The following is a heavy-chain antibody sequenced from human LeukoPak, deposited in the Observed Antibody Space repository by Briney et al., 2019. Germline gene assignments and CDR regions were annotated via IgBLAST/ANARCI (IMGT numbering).Heavy chain of an antibody. Sequence: ASVEVSCKASGYTFTSYDINWVRQATGQGLEWMGRINPNSGGTNYAQKCQGSVTMTRETSISTSYMEVSGLRSDDTAVYYCARDMYVWGSYRDWGQGTLVTVSS. CDR1: GYTFTSYD. J-gene: IGHJ1*01. D-gene: IGHD3-16*02. V-gene: IGHV1-2*06. CDR3: ARDMYVWGSYRD. CDR2: INPNSGGT.